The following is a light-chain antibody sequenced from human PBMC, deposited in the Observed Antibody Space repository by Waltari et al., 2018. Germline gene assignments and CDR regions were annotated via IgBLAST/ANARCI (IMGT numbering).Light chain of an antibody. CDR1: SSDLVGYSF. J-gene: IGLJ1*01. CDR2: DVS. Sequence: QSALTQPASVSGSPGQSITISCTSSSSDLVGYSFFSWYQQHPGKAPRLMIYDVSLRPSGVSNRFPGSKSGNTASLTISGLQPEDEADYYCSSYTSIIPPFLFGTGTKVTVL. V-gene: IGLV2-14*01. CDR3: SSYTSIIPPFL.